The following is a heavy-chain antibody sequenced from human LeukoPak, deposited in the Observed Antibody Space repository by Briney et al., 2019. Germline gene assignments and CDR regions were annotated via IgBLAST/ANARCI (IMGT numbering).Heavy chain of an antibody. D-gene: IGHD6-19*01. CDR2: IWYDGSNE. CDR3: ARETSLSGWYFDY. CDR1: GFTFSSYG. Sequence: GGSLRLSCAASGFTFSSYGMHWVRQAPGKGAERVAVIWYDGSNEYYADSVKGRFTISRDNSKNMLYLQMNSLRAEDTALYYCARETSLSGWYFDYWGQGTLVTVSS. V-gene: IGHV3-33*01. J-gene: IGHJ4*02.